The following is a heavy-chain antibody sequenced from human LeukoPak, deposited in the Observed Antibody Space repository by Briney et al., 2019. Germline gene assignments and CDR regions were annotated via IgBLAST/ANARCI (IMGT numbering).Heavy chain of an antibody. D-gene: IGHD3-10*01. CDR1: VFTFSTYA. V-gene: IGHV3-23*01. CDR2: ICGSGVRT. CDR3: ARDEWYGEYAH. Sequence: GSLRLSCAASVFTFSTYAMNWVPEAPGKGLWCVSGICGSGVRTYYAGSVKGRFTISRDNSKNTVYLQMNSLGAEGTAIYYCARDEWYGEYAHWGLGTLVTVSS. J-gene: IGHJ4*02.